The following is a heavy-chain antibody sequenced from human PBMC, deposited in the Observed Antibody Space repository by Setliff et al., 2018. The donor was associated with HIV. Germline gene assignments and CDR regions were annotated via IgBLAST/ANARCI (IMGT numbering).Heavy chain of an antibody. D-gene: IGHD3-22*01. CDR1: GFTFNRYW. V-gene: IGHV3-74*01. Sequence: PGGSLRLSCVASGFTFNRYWMYWVRQAPGKGLVCVSRVNNDGSIITYADAVQGRFTISRDNAKNMLFLQMNSLRAEDTAVYYCARAHDNHDSSGYSHDSWGQGSLVTVSS. CDR3: ARAHDNHDSSGYSHDS. CDR2: VNNDGSII. J-gene: IGHJ4*02.